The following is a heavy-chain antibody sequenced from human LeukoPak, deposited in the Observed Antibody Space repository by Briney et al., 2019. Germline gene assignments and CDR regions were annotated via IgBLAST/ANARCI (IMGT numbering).Heavy chain of an antibody. CDR2: ISWNSGSI. CDR3: AKVDSGYLDRRYFDY. Sequence: GRSLRLSCAASGFTFDDYAMHWVRQAPGKGLDWVSGISWNSGSIGYADSVKGRFTISRDNAKNTLYLQMNSLRAEDTAVYYCAKVDSGYLDRRYFDYWGQGTLVTVSS. V-gene: IGHV3-9*01. J-gene: IGHJ4*02. D-gene: IGHD3-22*01. CDR1: GFTFDDYA.